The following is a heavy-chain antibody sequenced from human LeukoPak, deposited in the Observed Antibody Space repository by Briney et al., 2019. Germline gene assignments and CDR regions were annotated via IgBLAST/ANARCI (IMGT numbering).Heavy chain of an antibody. CDR2: IYYSGST. V-gene: IGHV4-59*01. D-gene: IGHD3-10*01. J-gene: IGHJ5*02. Sequence: SETLSLTCTVSGGSISSYYWSWIRQPPGKGLEWIGYIYYSGSTNYNPSLKSRVTISVDTSKNQFSLELSSVTAADTAVYYCARYESYYYYGSGTNSWFDPWGQGTLVTVSS. CDR3: ARYESYYYYGSGTNSWFDP. CDR1: GGSISSYY.